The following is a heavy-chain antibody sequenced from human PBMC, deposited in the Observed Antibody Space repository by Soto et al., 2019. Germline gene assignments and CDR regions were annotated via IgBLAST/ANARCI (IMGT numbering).Heavy chain of an antibody. D-gene: IGHD3-3*01. CDR3: AHRLSPNFGVVTLFDY. CDR2: IYWNDDK. V-gene: IGHV2-5*01. Sequence: SGPTLVNPTQTLTLTCTFSGFSRSTRGVGVGWIRQPPGKALEWLALIYWNDDKRYSPSLKSRLTITKDTSKNQVVLTMTNMDPVDTATYYCAHRLSPNFGVVTLFDYWGQGTLVTSPQ. J-gene: IGHJ4*02. CDR1: GFSRSTRGVG.